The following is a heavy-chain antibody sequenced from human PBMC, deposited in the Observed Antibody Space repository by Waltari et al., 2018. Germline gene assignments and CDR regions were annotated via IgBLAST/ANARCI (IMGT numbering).Heavy chain of an antibody. CDR2: IYYSGST. Sequence: QLQLQESGPGLVKPSETLSLTCTVSGGSISSRSYYWGWIRQPPGKGLEWIGSIYYSGSTYYNPSLKSRVTISVDTSKNQFSLKLSSVTAADTAVYYCARERIAVAGDFDYWGQGTLITVSS. D-gene: IGHD6-19*01. J-gene: IGHJ4*02. V-gene: IGHV4-39*07. CDR1: GGSISSRSYY. CDR3: ARERIAVAGDFDY.